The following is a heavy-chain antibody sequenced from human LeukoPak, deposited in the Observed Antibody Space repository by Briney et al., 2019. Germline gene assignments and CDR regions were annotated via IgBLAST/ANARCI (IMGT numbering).Heavy chain of an antibody. CDR1: GFTVSSNY. Sequence: PGGPLRLSCAASGFTVSSNYMSWVRQAPGKGLEWVSVIYSGGSTYYADSVKGRFTISRDNSKNTLYLQMNSLRVEDTAVYYCARASGYSGSRRWFDPWGQGTLVTVSS. J-gene: IGHJ5*02. V-gene: IGHV3-66*01. CDR3: ARASGYSGSRRWFDP. D-gene: IGHD5-12*01. CDR2: IYSGGST.